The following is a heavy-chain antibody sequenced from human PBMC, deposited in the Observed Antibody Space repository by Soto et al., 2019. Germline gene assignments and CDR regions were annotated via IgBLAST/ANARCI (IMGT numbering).Heavy chain of an antibody. V-gene: IGHV3-30-3*01. CDR2: ISYDGSNK. D-gene: IGHD3-10*01. J-gene: IGHJ4*02. Sequence: QVQLVESGGGVVQPGRSLRLSCAASGFTFSSYAMHWVRQAPGKGLEWVAVISYDGSNKYYADSVKGRFTISRDNSKNTLYLQMNSLRAEDTAVYYCAREGYPYYQRYYFDYWGQGTLVTVSS. CDR1: GFTFSSYA. CDR3: AREGYPYYQRYYFDY.